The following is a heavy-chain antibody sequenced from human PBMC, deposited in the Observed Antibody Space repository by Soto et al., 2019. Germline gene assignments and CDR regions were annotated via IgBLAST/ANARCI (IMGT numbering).Heavy chain of an antibody. D-gene: IGHD3-22*01. CDR1: GFTFSNTW. V-gene: IGHV3-15*01. Sequence: EVQLVESGGGLVTPGGSLRLSCVASGFTFSNTWMTWVRQAPGKGLEWVGRIKSKTHGGTTDYAAPVKGRFTISRDDSKNTLYLQMNSLRTEDTAVYYCTTTAGINMIVVEDTKDYWGQGNLVTVSS. J-gene: IGHJ4*02. CDR2: IKSKTHGGTT. CDR3: TTTAGINMIVVEDTKDY.